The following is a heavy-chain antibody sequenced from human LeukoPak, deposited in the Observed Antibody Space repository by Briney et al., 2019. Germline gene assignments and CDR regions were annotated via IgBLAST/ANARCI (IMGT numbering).Heavy chain of an antibody. J-gene: IGHJ5*02. D-gene: IGHD3-10*01. Sequence: SGPALVKPTQSLTLTCTFSGFSLSTSGMCVNWIRQPTGKALEWLARIDWDDDKYYSTSLKTRLTISKDTSKNQVVLTMTNMDPVDTATYYCARSMVRGVIRWFDPWGQGTLVTVSS. CDR2: IDWDDDK. CDR1: GFSLSTSGMC. V-gene: IGHV2-70*11. CDR3: ARSMVRGVIRWFDP.